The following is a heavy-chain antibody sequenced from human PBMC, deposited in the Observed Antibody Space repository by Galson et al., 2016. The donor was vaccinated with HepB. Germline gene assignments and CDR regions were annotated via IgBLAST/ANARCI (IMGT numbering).Heavy chain of an antibody. D-gene: IGHD2-15*01. Sequence: CAISGDSVSSDTAAWNWIRQSPSRGLEWLGRTYYRSRWYNDYAVSVKSRITIKPDTTKNQFSLQLSSVTPEDTAVYYCAREPGHCTGNSCYSGGMDVWGQGTTVTVSS. CDR3: AREPGHCTGNSCYSGGMDV. V-gene: IGHV6-1*01. J-gene: IGHJ6*02. CDR1: GDSVSSDTAA. CDR2: TYYRSRWYN.